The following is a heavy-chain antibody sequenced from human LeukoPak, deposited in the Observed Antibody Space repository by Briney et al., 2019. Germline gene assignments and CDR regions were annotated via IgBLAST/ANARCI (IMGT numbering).Heavy chain of an antibody. J-gene: IGHJ3*02. V-gene: IGHV4-59*01. CDR2: IYYSGSG. Sequence: SETLSLICNVSGGSISSYYWSWIRQPPGKGLEGIGYIYYSGSGNYNPPLQSRVTISVDTSKNQFSLKLSSVTAAATAVYYCARDRGGGAFDIWGQGTMVTVSS. D-gene: IGHD2-21*01. CDR3: ARDRGGGAFDI. CDR1: GGSISSYY.